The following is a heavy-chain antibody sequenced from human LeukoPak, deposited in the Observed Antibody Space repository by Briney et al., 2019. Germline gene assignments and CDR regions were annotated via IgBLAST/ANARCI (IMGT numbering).Heavy chain of an antibody. CDR2: INHSGST. D-gene: IGHD4-17*01. V-gene: IGHV4-34*01. Sequence: SEILSLTCAVYGGSFSGYYWSWIRQPPGKGLEWIGEINHSGSTNYNPSLKSRVTISVDTSKNQFSLKLSSVTAADTAVYYCARVASGDDLRGWFDPWGQGTLVTVSS. J-gene: IGHJ5*02. CDR1: GGSFSGYY. CDR3: ARVASGDDLRGWFDP.